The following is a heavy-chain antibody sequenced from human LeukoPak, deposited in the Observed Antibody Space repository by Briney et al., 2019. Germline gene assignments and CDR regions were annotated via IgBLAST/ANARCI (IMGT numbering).Heavy chain of an antibody. J-gene: IGHJ5*02. D-gene: IGHD6-13*01. Sequence: SETLSLTCAVYGGSFSGYYWSWIRQPPGKGLEWIGEINHSGSTNYNPSLKSRVTISVDTSKNQFSLKLSSVTAADTAVYYCARGRAAAGTGWFDPWGQGTLVTVSS. CDR2: INHSGST. V-gene: IGHV4-34*01. CDR1: GGSFSGYY. CDR3: ARGRAAAGTGWFDP.